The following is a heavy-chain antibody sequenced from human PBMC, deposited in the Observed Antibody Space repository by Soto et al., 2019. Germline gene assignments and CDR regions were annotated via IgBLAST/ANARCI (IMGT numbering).Heavy chain of an antibody. CDR1: GFSLSTTGVG. V-gene: IGHV2-5*02. CDR2: IYWDDDK. Sequence: QITLKESGPTLVKPTQTLTLTCTFSGFSLSTTGVGVGWIRQPPGKALEWLALIYWDDDKRYNPSLNSRLTITKATSKTQVVLAMTNVDPVDTATYYCVQSRCGGDCLQSYSSHSYYGLDVWGQGTTVTVSS. J-gene: IGHJ6*02. D-gene: IGHD2-21*02. CDR3: VQSRCGGDCLQSYSSHSYYGLDV.